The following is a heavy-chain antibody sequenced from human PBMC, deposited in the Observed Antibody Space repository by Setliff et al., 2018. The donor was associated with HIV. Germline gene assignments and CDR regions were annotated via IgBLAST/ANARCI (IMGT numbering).Heavy chain of an antibody. CDR3: ARGPITGTTFFDY. CDR2: INSVNGNT. CDR1: GYTFTSYA. Sequence: ASVKVSCKASGYTFTSYAMHWVRQAPGQRLEWMGWINSVNGNTKYSQKFQGRVTITRDTSASTAYMELSSLRSEDTAVYYCARGPITGTTFFDYWGQGTLVTVSS. D-gene: IGHD1-7*01. J-gene: IGHJ4*02. V-gene: IGHV1-3*01.